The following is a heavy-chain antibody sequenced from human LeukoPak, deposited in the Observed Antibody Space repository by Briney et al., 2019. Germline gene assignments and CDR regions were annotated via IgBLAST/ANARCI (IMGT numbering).Heavy chain of an antibody. Sequence: GGSLRLSCAASGITLGGYWMSWVRQAPGKGLEWVANIKPDGSEENYVDSVKGRFTISRDNAKNSLSLQMNSLRADDTAVYYCVRDRGRASTGYWGQGTLVTVSS. D-gene: IGHD1-1*01. V-gene: IGHV3-7*01. CDR1: GITLGGYW. CDR2: IKPDGSEE. J-gene: IGHJ4*02. CDR3: VRDRGRASTGY.